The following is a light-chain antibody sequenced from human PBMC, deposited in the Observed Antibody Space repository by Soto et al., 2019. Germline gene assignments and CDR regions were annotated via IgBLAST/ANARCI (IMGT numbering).Light chain of an antibody. J-gene: IGKJ5*01. CDR1: QSVNIY. Sequence: EIVLTQSPGTLSLSPGERATLSCRASQSVNIYLAWYQQKPGQAPRLLIFGASYRATGIPARFSGSVSATEFTLTISSLQSEDFAVYYCQQYKNWPAITFGQGTRLEIK. CDR3: QQYKNWPAIT. V-gene: IGKV3D-15*01. CDR2: GAS.